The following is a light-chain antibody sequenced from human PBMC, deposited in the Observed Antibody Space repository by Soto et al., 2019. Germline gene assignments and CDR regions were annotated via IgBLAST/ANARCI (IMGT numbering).Light chain of an antibody. J-gene: IGLJ1*01. V-gene: IGLV2-18*02. CDR1: SSDVGIYNR. Sequence: ALTQPPSVSGSPGQSVTISCTGTSSDVGIYNRVSWYQQPPGTAPKLIIYGVNNRPSGVPDRFSGSKSGNTASLTISGLQAEDEADYYCSSSSSITTYVFGTGTKVTVL. CDR3: SSSSSITTYV. CDR2: GVN.